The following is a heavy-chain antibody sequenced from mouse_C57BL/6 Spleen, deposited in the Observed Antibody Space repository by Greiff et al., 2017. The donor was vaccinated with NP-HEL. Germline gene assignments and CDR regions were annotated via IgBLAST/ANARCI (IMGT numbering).Heavy chain of an antibody. CDR1: GYTFTDYN. CDR3: ARQLRLQAWFAY. V-gene: IGHV1-22*01. J-gene: IGHJ3*01. D-gene: IGHD3-2*02. CDR2: INPNNGGT. Sequence: VQLQQSGPELVKPGASVKMSCKASGYTFTDYNMHWVKQSHGKSLEWIGYINPNNGGTSYNQKFKGKATSTVNKSSSTAYMELRSLTSEDSAVYYCARQLRLQAWFAYWGQGTLVTVSA.